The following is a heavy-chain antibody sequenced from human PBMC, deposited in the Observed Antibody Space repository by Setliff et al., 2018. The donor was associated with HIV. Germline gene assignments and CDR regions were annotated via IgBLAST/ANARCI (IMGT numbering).Heavy chain of an antibody. CDR3: SRGTYYKGLDP. CDR1: GGSINTGGYY. CDR2: IYYTGTT. J-gene: IGHJ5*02. D-gene: IGHD3-10*01. Sequence: SETLSLTCVVSGGSINTGGYYWTWIRQVPGKGLEWIGSIYYTGTTNYNPSLESRLTISIDTSQNHFSLKLISVTAADTALYFCSRGTYYKGLDPWGQGTLVTVSS. V-gene: IGHV4-31*11.